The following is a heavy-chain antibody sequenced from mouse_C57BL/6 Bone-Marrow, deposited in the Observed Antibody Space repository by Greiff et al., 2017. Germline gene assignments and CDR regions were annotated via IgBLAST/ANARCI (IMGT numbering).Heavy chain of an antibody. D-gene: IGHD1-1*01. Sequence: VQLQQSGAELVKPGASVKLSCTASGFNIKDYYIHWVKQRTEQGLEWIGRIDPEDGETKYAPKLQDKATITAETSSNTAYMQLSSLTSEDTAFYYCTRSLSYYGTNYCGQGTTLTVAS. CDR1: GFNIKDYY. J-gene: IGHJ2*01. V-gene: IGHV14-2*01. CDR3: TRSLSYYGTNY. CDR2: IDPEDGET.